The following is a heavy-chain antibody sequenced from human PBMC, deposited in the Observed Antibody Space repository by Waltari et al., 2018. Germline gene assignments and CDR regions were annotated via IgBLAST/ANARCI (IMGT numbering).Heavy chain of an antibody. CDR2: LWFAGGDE. V-gene: IGHV3-30*18. D-gene: IGHD3-10*01. CDR1: GFSLSPYG. J-gene: IGHJ4*02. CDR3: AKDAYGNTYMDH. Sequence: QLQLVESGGGVVQPGKSLRLPCAASGFSLSPYGRHWVRRAPGRGLGWVALLWFAGGDEDYADSVRGRFTISRDNSKNLLYLHMDSLRVDDTAVYYCAKDAYGNTYMDHWGQGTLVTVSS.